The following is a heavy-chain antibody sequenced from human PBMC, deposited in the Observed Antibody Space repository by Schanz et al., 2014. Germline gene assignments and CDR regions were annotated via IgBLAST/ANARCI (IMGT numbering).Heavy chain of an antibody. CDR2: INWSDGGST. Sequence: EVQLVESGGGVVRPGGSLRLSCAASGFTFENYALTWVRQVPGKGLEWVSRINWSDGGSTGYADSVRGRFTISRDNAKNSLYLEMNSLRVEDTAFYECARDASSSDYHLAHWGQGTLVTVSS. J-gene: IGHJ4*02. D-gene: IGHD3-22*01. V-gene: IGHV3-20*01. CDR1: GFTFENYA. CDR3: ARDASSSDYHLAH.